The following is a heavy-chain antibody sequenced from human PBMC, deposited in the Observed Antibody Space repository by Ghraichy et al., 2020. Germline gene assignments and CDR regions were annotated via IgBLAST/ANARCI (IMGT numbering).Heavy chain of an antibody. CDR2: IYYSGST. V-gene: IGHV4-31*03. J-gene: IGHJ5*02. CDR3: ARTWEVPSWFDP. Sequence: SETLSLTCTVSGGSISSGGYYWSWIRQHPGKGLEWIGYIYYSGSTYYNPSLKSRVTISVDTSKNQFSLKLSSVTAADTAVYYCARTWEVPSWFDPWGQGTLVTVSS. D-gene: IGHD1-26*01. CDR1: GGSISSGGYY.